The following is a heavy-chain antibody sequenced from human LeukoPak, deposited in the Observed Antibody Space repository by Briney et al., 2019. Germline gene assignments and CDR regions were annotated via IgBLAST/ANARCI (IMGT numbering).Heavy chain of an antibody. Sequence: GGSLRLSCTASGFTFGDYSMNWVRQAPGTGLEWVGFTRSKAYGGTTEYAASVKGRFTISRDDSKSIAYLQMNSLKSEDTAVYYCTRGRRATHDYWGQGTLVTVSS. CDR1: GFTFGDYS. CDR3: TRGRRATHDY. CDR2: TRSKAYGGTT. J-gene: IGHJ4*02. D-gene: IGHD1-26*01. V-gene: IGHV3-49*04.